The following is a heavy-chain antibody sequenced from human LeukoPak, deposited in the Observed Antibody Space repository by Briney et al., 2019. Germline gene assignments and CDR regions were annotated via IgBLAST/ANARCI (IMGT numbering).Heavy chain of an antibody. CDR1: RGTFSSYA. CDR3: ARVISGGCSSTSCYSTVNDAFDI. V-gene: IGHV1-69*13. D-gene: IGHD2-2*01. J-gene: IGHJ3*02. CDR2: IIPIFGTA. Sequence: SVKVSCRASRGTFSSYAISWVRQAPGQGLEWMGGIIPIFGTANYAQKFQGRVTITADESTSTAYMELSSLRSEDTAVYYCARVISGGCSSTSCYSTVNDAFDIWGQGTMVTVSS.